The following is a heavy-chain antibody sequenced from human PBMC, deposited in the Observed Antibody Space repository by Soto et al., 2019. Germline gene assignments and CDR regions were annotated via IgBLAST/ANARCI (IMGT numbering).Heavy chain of an antibody. J-gene: IGHJ4*02. CDR3: ARGSSRFIDY. V-gene: IGHV1-69*13. CDR2: IFSIFGTA. CDR1: AGTLSIYA. D-gene: IGHD3-10*01. Sequence: TVTVSCKPSAGTLSIYAISWVRQAPGQGIEWMGAIFSIFGTANDTQKFQGRVTITADESTSKAYIELSSLRSEDTAVYYCARGSSRFIDYWGQGTQVTVSS.